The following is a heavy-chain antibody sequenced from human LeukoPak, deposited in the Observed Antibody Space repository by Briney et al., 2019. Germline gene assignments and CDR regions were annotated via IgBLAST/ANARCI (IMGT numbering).Heavy chain of an antibody. Sequence: GGSLRLSCAASGFTFTKAWMNWVRQAPGKGLEWVGRIKSKTDGGTTDYAAPVKGRFTISRDDSKNTLYLQMNSLKTEDTAVYYCTTDYYGSGSYPDAFDIWGRGTMVTVSS. CDR1: GFTFTKAW. J-gene: IGHJ3*02. CDR2: IKSKTDGGTT. V-gene: IGHV3-15*07. CDR3: TTDYYGSGSYPDAFDI. D-gene: IGHD3-10*01.